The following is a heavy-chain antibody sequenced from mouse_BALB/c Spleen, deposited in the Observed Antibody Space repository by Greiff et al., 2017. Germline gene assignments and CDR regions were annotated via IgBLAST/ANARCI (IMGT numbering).Heavy chain of an antibody. CDR1: GYTFTSYW. J-gene: IGHJ4*01. CDR3: ARSYRYDEEGAMDY. CDR2: INPSTGYT. Sequence: QVQLQQSGAELAKPGASVKMSCKASGYTFTSYWMHWVHQRPGQGLEWIGYINPSTGYTEYNQKFTDKATLTADKSSSTAYMQLSSLTSEDSAVYYCARSYRYDEEGAMDYWGQGTSVTVSS. D-gene: IGHD2-14*01. V-gene: IGHV1-7*01.